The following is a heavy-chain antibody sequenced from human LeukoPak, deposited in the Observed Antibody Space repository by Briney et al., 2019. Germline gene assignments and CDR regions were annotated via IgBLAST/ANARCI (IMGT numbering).Heavy chain of an antibody. V-gene: IGHV3-23*01. CDR2: IGASGSHT. Sequence: PGGSLRLSCAASGFTFSSYGMNWVRQAPGKGLEWVSGIGASGSHTYFADSVKGRFSISRDNSKNTVYLQMNSLRAGDTALYFCARDLSSLGLDDWGQGTLVTVSS. D-gene: IGHD7-27*01. CDR1: GFTFSSYG. CDR3: ARDLSSLGLDD. J-gene: IGHJ4*02.